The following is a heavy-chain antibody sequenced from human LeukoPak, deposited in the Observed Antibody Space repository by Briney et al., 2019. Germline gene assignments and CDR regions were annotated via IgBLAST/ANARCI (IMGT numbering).Heavy chain of an antibody. D-gene: IGHD3-3*01. CDR2: IYYSGST. J-gene: IGHJ4*02. V-gene: IGHV4-30-4*07. CDR3: ARDVRRNDFWSGYYRGTLDY. Sequence: SETLSLTCAVSGGSISSGGYSWSWIRQPPGKGLEWIGYIYYSGSTYYNPSLKSRVTISVDTSKNQFSLKLSSVTAADTAVYYCARDVRRNDFWSGYYRGTLDYWGQGTLVTVSS. CDR1: GGSISSGGYS.